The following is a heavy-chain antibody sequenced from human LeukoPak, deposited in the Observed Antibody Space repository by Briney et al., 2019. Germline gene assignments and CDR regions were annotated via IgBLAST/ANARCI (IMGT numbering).Heavy chain of an antibody. CDR2: LYASGFT. J-gene: IGHJ4*02. Sequence: PGGSLRLSCAASGYSVTTNYMTWVHQAPGKGLEWVSLLYASGFTQYADSVKGRFTISRDSSKNTLYLQMDNLRMEDTAVYYCARFASSVSSHPVDYWGQGTLVTVSS. V-gene: IGHV3-66*01. CDR3: ARFASSVSSHPVDY. CDR1: GYSVTTNY. D-gene: IGHD3-22*01.